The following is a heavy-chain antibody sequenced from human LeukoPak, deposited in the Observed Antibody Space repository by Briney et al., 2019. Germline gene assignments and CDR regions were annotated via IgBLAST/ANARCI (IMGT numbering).Heavy chain of an antibody. Sequence: PGGSLRLSCAASGFTFSSYAMHWVRQAPGKGLEWVASINPDGNKKYSADSVKGRFTISRDNAENSLYLQMNSLRAEDTAVYYCAKNLEVGITALGYWGQGTLVTVSS. CDR3: AKNLEVGITALGY. CDR2: INPDGNKK. V-gene: IGHV3-7*01. CDR1: GFTFSSYA. J-gene: IGHJ4*02. D-gene: IGHD1-14*01.